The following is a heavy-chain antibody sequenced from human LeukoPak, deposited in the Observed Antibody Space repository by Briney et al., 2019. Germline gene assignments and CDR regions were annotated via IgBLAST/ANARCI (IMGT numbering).Heavy chain of an antibody. CDR3: TTGPIRFLEWLSRQLAEYFQH. J-gene: IGHJ1*01. CDR1: GFTFINYG. D-gene: IGHD3-3*01. CDR2: IKSKTDGGTT. V-gene: IGHV3-15*01. Sequence: PWRPLRLSCAASGFTFINYGMHWVRQAPGKGLEWVGRIKSKTDGGTTDYAAPVKGRFTISRDDSKNTLYLQMNSLKTEDTAVYYCTTGPIRFLEWLSRQLAEYFQHWGQGTLVTVSS.